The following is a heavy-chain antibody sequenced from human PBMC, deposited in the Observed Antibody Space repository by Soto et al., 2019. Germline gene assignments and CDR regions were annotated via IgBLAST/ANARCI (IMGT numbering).Heavy chain of an antibody. V-gene: IGHV3-23*01. CDR1: GFTFSSYA. CDR2: ISGSGGST. CDR3: AKIPGYSSGWSIYYFDY. D-gene: IGHD6-19*01. Sequence: EVQLLESGGGLVQPGGSLRLSCAASGFTFSSYAMSWVRQAPGKGLEWVSAISGSGGSTYYADSVKGRFTISRDNSKNTLYLQMNSLRAEDTAVYYCAKIPGYSSGWSIYYFDYWGQGTLVTVSS. J-gene: IGHJ4*02.